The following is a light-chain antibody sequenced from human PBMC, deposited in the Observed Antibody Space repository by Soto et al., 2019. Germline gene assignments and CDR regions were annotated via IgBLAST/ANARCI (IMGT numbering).Light chain of an antibody. CDR2: WAS. CDR3: QQYFITPIT. CDR1: QSVLSSSNNKNY. Sequence: DIVMTQSPDSLAVSLGERATINCKSSQSVLSSSNNKNYLAWYQQKPGQPPKLLIYWASTRESGVPDRFSGSGSGTDFTLTISSRQAEDVAVYYCQQYFITPITFGQGTRLEIE. V-gene: IGKV4-1*01. J-gene: IGKJ5*01.